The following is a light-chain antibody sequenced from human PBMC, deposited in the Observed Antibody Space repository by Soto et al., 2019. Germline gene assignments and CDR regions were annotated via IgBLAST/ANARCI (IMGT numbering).Light chain of an antibody. CDR2: EAT. J-gene: IGLJ3*02. CDR1: SSDIGTYNL. V-gene: IGLV2-23*01. CDR3: CSYAGGSTLV. Sequence: QSALTQPASVSGSPGQSITISCTGTSSDIGTYNLVSWYQHHPGNAPKLMSYEATKRPSGVSSRFSGSKSGNTASLTISGLQTEDEADYYCCSYAGGSTLVFGGGTNLTVL.